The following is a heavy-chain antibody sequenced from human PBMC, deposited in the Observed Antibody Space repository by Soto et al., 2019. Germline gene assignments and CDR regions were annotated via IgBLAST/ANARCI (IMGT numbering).Heavy chain of an antibody. Sequence: QVQLQESGPGLVKPSQTLSLTCIVSGDSITSGNYYWSWIRQHPGKGLEWIGYIHHSGNTYYIPSLNSRLSLSMYTSKNQFSLQLSSVTAADTALYYWARPNYAIFTGLSGFDMWGQGTRVTVSS. CDR3: ARPNYAIFTGLSGFDM. CDR2: IHHSGNT. CDR1: GDSITSGNYY. J-gene: IGHJ3*02. V-gene: IGHV4-31*03. D-gene: IGHD3-9*01.